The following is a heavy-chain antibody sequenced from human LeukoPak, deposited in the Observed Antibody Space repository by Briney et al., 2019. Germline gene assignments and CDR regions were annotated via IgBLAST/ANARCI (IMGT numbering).Heavy chain of an antibody. CDR1: GYTFTSYY. V-gene: IGHV1-46*01. D-gene: IGHD6-19*01. Sequence: ASVKVSCKASGYTFTSYYMHWVRQAPGQGLEWMGIINPSGGSTSYAQKFQGRVTMTRDTSTSTVYMELSSLRSEDTAVYYYARDGRLAVAGPPSGGMDVWGQGTTVTVSS. CDR2: INPSGGST. J-gene: IGHJ6*02. CDR3: ARDGRLAVAGPPSGGMDV.